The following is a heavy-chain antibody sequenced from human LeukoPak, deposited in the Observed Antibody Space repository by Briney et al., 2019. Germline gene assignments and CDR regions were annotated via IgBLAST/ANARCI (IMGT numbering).Heavy chain of an antibody. D-gene: IGHD5-18*01. Sequence: ASVKVSCKASGYSFTSYGNRWVRQAPGQGLEWMGWISANSGNTNYAQKLQGRATMTTDTSTSTVYMELRSLRSDDTAVCYCARDAADTVRGGDYWGQGSLVTVSS. CDR3: ARDAADTVRGGDY. J-gene: IGHJ4*02. CDR1: GYSFTSYG. CDR2: ISANSGNT. V-gene: IGHV1-18*01.